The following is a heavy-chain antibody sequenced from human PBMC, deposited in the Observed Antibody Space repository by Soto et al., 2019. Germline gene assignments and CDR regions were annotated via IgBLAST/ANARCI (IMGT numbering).Heavy chain of an antibody. V-gene: IGHV4-34*01. CDR1: GGSFSGYY. Sequence: QVQLQQWGAGLLKPSETLSLTCAVYGGSFSGYYWSWIRQPPGKGLEWIGEINHSGSTNYNPSLKSRVTISVDTSKNQFSLKLISVTAADTAVYYCARSGSSGGIQYYYSCGMDVWGQGTTVTVSS. CDR2: INHSGST. D-gene: IGHD6-13*01. CDR3: ARSGSSGGIQYYYSCGMDV. J-gene: IGHJ6*02.